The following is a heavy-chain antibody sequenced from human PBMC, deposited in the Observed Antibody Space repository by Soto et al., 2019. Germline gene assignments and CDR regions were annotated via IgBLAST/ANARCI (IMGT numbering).Heavy chain of an antibody. Sequence: GXSVKVSCKASGGTFSSYAISWVRQAPGQGLEWMGGIIPIFGTANYAQKFQGRVTITADKSTSTAYMELSSLRSEDTAVYYCASKAAAIQSYYYYYGMDVRGQGTTVTVSS. CDR1: GGTFSSYA. CDR3: ASKAAAIQSYYYYYGMDV. J-gene: IGHJ6*02. CDR2: IIPIFGTA. V-gene: IGHV1-69*06. D-gene: IGHD2-2*02.